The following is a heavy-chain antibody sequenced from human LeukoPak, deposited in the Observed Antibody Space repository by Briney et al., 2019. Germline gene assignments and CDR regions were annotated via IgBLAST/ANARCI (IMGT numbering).Heavy chain of an antibody. D-gene: IGHD3-16*01. V-gene: IGHV1-2*02. J-gene: IGHJ5*02. CDR2: INPNSGGT. Sequence: ASVKVSCKASGYTFTGYYMHWVRQAPGQGLEWMGWINPNSGGTNYAQKFQGRVTMTRDTSISTAYMELRRLRSDDTAVYYCARAKVGGVPNWFDPWGQGTLVTVSS. CDR1: GYTFTGYY. CDR3: ARAKVGGVPNWFDP.